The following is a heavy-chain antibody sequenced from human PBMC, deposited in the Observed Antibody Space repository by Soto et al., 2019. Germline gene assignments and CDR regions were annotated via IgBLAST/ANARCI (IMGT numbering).Heavy chain of an antibody. D-gene: IGHD6-6*01. CDR3: AKAPGYSSSYYYYGMDV. J-gene: IGHJ6*02. CDR1: GYTFTSYD. CDR2: MNPNSGST. V-gene: IGHV1-8*01. Sequence: ASVKVSCKASGYTFTSYDINWVRQATGQGLEWMGWMNPNSGSTYYADSVKGRFTISRDNSKNTLYLQMNSLRAEDTAVYYCAKAPGYSSSYYYYGMDVWGQGTTVTVSS.